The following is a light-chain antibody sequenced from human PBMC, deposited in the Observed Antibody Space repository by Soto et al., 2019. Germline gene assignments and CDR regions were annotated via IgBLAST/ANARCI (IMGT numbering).Light chain of an antibody. CDR2: DVS. Sequence: QSVLTQPRSVSGSPGQSVTISCTGTSSDVGGYNYVSWYQQHPGKAPKLMIYDVSKRPSGVPDRFSGSKSGNTASLTISGLQAEDEADYYCCPYAGSYTFYVFGTGTKSPS. CDR1: SSDVGGYNY. CDR3: CPYAGSYTFYV. V-gene: IGLV2-11*01. J-gene: IGLJ1*01.